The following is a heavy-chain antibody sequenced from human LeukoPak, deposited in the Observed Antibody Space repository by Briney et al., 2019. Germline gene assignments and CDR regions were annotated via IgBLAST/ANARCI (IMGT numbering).Heavy chain of an antibody. Sequence: SETLSLTCAVYGGSFSGYYWSWIRQPPGKGLEWIGEINHSGSTNYNPSLKRRVTISVDTSKNQFSLKLSSVTAADTAVYYCASCASSSVYNWFDPWGQGTLVTVSS. CDR1: GGSFSGYY. J-gene: IGHJ5*02. D-gene: IGHD6-6*01. CDR2: INHSGST. CDR3: ASCASSSVYNWFDP. V-gene: IGHV4-34*01.